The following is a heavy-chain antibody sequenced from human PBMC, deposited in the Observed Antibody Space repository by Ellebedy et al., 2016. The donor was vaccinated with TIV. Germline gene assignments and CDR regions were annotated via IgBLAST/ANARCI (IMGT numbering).Heavy chain of an antibody. D-gene: IGHD1-26*01. CDR2: ISAYNGNT. V-gene: IGHV1-18*01. Sequence: AASVKVSCKASGYTFTSYGISWARQAPGQGLEWMGWISAYNGNTNYAQKLQGRVTMTTDTSTSTAYMELRSLRSDDTAVYYCATVGATTGYYYYGMDVWGQGTTVTVSS. J-gene: IGHJ6*02. CDR1: GYTFTSYG. CDR3: ATVGATTGYYYYGMDV.